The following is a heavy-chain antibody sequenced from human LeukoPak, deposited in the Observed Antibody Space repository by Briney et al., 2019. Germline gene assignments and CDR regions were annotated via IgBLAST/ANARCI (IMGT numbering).Heavy chain of an antibody. Sequence: PSEILSLTCTVSGGSISSYYWSWIRQPAGKGLEWIGRIYTSGSTNYNPSLKSRVTMSVDTSKNQFSLKLSSVTAADTAVYYCARYYDSSGYYPNYYYYMDVWGKGTTVTVSS. V-gene: IGHV4-4*07. J-gene: IGHJ6*03. CDR2: IYTSGST. CDR1: GGSISSYY. D-gene: IGHD3-22*01. CDR3: ARYYDSSGYYPNYYYYMDV.